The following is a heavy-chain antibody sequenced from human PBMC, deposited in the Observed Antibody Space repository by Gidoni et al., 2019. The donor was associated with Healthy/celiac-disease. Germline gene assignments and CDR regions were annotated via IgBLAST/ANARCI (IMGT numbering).Heavy chain of an antibody. V-gene: IGHV4-61*02. CDR1: GGSISSGSYY. CDR2: IYTSGST. CDR3: VRFHYGMDV. Sequence: QVQLQESGPGLVKPSQTLSLTCTVSGGSISSGSYYWSWIRQPAGKGLEWIGRIYTSGSTNYNPSLKSRVTISVDTSKNQFSLKLSSVTAADTAVYYCVRFHYGMDVWGQGTTVTVSS. J-gene: IGHJ6*02. D-gene: IGHD3-3*01.